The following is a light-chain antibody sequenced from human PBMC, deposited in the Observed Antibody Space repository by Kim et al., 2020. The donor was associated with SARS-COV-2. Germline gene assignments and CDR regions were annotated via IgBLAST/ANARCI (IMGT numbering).Light chain of an antibody. V-gene: IGLV3-27*01. J-gene: IGLJ3*02. CDR1: VLAKKY. CDR2: KDS. CDR3: YSAADNIWV. Sequence: SYELTQPSSVSVSPGQTARITCSGDVLAKKYARWFQQKPGQAPVLVIYKDSERASGIPERFSGSSSGTTVTLTISGAQVEDEADYYCYSAADNIWVFGGGTQLTVL.